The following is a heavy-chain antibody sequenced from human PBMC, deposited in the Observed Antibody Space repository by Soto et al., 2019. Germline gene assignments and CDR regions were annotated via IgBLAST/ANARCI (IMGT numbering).Heavy chain of an antibody. V-gene: IGHV1-18*01. CDR3: ARGGFAYGYLDF. D-gene: IGHD5-18*01. CDR2: ISTYNINT. J-gene: IGHJ4*02. Sequence: QVHLVQSGAEVKKPGASLKVSCKTSGYTFTSYGIAWVRQAPGQGLEWMGWISTYNINTKYAQKFKGRVTMSTDTSTTTAYMELTSLTSDDTAMYYCARGGFAYGYLDFWGKGTLATVSS. CDR1: GYTFTSYG.